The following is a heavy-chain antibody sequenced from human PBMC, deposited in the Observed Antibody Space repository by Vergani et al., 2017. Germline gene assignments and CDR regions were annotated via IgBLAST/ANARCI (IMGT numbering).Heavy chain of an antibody. V-gene: IGHV3-9*01. Sequence: EVQLLESGGGLVQPGGSLRLSCAASGFTFSSYAMHWVRQAPGKGLEWVSGISWNSGSIGYADSVKGRFTISRDNAKNSLYLQMNSLRAEDTALYYCAKDRGTIFGPPLYGMDVWGQGTTVTVSS. CDR2: ISWNSGSI. CDR1: GFTFSSYA. CDR3: AKDRGTIFGPPLYGMDV. D-gene: IGHD3-3*01. J-gene: IGHJ6*02.